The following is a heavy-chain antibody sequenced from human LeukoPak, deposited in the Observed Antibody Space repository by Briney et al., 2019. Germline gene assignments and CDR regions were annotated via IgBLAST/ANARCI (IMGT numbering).Heavy chain of an antibody. CDR2: ISPSATTI. J-gene: IGHJ5*02. D-gene: IGHD2-2*01. CDR3: ARRLTQYDCFDP. Sequence: GGSLRLSCAASAFTFSGYSMNWVRQAPGKGLEWVSYISPSATTIYYADSVKGRFTISRDDAKNSLYLQMNSLRAGDTAVYYCARRLTQYDCFDPWGQGILVTVSS. V-gene: IGHV3-48*01. CDR1: AFTFSGYS.